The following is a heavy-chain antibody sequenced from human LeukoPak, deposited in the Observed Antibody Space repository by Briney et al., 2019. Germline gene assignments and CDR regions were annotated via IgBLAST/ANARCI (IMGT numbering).Heavy chain of an antibody. Sequence: GRSLRLSCAASGFTFSSYAMHWVRQAPGKGLEWVAVISYDGSNKYYADSVKGRFTISRDNSKNTLYLQMNSLRAEDTAVYYWARGEVFGWLFLGGYWGQGTLVTVSS. V-gene: IGHV3-30-3*01. CDR1: GFTFSSYA. D-gene: IGHD3-9*01. J-gene: IGHJ4*02. CDR3: ARGEVFGWLFLGGY. CDR2: ISYDGSNK.